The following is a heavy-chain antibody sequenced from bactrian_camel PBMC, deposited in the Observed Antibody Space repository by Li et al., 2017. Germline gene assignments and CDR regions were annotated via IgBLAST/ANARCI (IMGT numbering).Heavy chain of an antibody. J-gene: IGHJ4*01. V-gene: IGHV3S1*01. CDR3: AARRHGECYFWANNWSRATWYDH. CDR1: GYRVKSGC. Sequence: HVQLVESGGGSVQPGGSLKLSCVASGYRVKSGCMAYFRQTTGTEREVAAATGPSNTWYADSVRGRFTLSKDGDKDTQYLQMNSLKPEDTAMYYCAARRHGECYFWANNWSRATWYDHWGQGTQVTVS. D-gene: IGHD8*01. CDR2: TGPSNT.